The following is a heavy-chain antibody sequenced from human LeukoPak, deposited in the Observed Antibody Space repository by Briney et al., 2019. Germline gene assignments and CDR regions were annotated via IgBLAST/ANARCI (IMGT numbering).Heavy chain of an antibody. D-gene: IGHD2-15*01. CDR1: GGSFSGYY. V-gene: IGHV4-34*01. CDR3: ARRGRGLRNYYCYYYMDV. J-gene: IGHJ6*03. Sequence: SETLSLTCAVYGGSFSGYYWSWIRQPPGKGLEWIGEINHSGSTNYNPSLKSRVTISVDTSKNQFSLKLSSVTAADTAVYYCARRGRGLRNYYCYYYMDVWGKGTTVTISS. CDR2: INHSGST.